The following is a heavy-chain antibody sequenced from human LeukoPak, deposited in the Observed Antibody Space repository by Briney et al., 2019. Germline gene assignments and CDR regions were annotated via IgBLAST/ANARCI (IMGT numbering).Heavy chain of an antibody. CDR1: GFTFSSYA. CDR3: ARESSGEGYVNDY. CDR2: ISSNGGST. V-gene: IGHV3-64*01. Sequence: PGGSLRLSCAASGFTFSSYAMHWVRQAPGKGLEYVSAISSNGGSTYYANSVKGRFTISRDNSKNTLYLQMGSLRAEDMAVYYCARESSGEGYVNDYWGQGTLVTVSS. D-gene: IGHD6-19*01. J-gene: IGHJ4*02.